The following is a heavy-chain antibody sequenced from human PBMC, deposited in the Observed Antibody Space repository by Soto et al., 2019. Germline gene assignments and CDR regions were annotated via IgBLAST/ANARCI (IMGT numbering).Heavy chain of an antibody. J-gene: IGHJ4*02. D-gene: IGHD2-8*01. Sequence: SETLSLTCSVSGGYVHSYYWSWLRQSPGRGLEWIAYIYYTGSTKYNPSLKSRATISLDTSKNEVYLKMTSVTAADTAVYYCARARVRGVSPDYDFWGQGTQVTVSS. CDR1: GGYVHSYY. CDR3: ARARVRGVSPDYDF. CDR2: IYYTGST. V-gene: IGHV4-59*02.